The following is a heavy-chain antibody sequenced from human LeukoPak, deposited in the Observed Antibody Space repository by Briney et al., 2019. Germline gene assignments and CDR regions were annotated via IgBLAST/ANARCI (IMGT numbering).Heavy chain of an antibody. CDR2: IYSGGST. V-gene: IGHV3-53*05. CDR1: GFTVSSNY. Sequence: GGSLRLSCAASGFTVSSNYMSWVRQAPGKGLEWVSVIYSGGSTYYADSVKGRFTISRGNSKNTLYLQMNSLRAEDTAVYYCARDNRYYYYMDVWGKGTTVTVSS. J-gene: IGHJ6*03. D-gene: IGHD1-14*01. CDR3: ARDNRYYYYMDV.